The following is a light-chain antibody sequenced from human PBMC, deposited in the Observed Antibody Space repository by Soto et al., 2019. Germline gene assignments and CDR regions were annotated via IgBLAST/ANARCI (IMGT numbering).Light chain of an antibody. V-gene: IGKV3-15*01. CDR3: QHYDRWPPT. J-gene: IGKJ1*01. CDR2: DAS. CDR1: RAIGTN. Sequence: EVVMTQSPATLSVSPGEGATLSCRATRAIGTNLGWYQQKPGQAPRLLIYDASIRDTGIPARFSGSGSGTEFTLTITSLQSEDSAVYYCQHYDRWPPTFGQGTKV.